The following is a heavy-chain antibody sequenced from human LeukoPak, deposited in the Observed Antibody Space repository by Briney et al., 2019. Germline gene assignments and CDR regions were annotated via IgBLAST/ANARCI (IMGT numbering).Heavy chain of an antibody. Sequence: GRSLSLTCAASGFTFSSYAMHWVRQAPAPGLEWVAIITHDGSNKKYADSVKGRFTISKDISTKTLYLQMNSVRPEDTALYYCARDQLVWFGTLTYSFDNWGQGAPVTVSS. D-gene: IGHD3-10*01. CDR3: ARDQLVWFGTLTYSFDN. V-gene: IGHV3-30*03. CDR2: ITHDGSNK. J-gene: IGHJ4*02. CDR1: GFTFSSYA.